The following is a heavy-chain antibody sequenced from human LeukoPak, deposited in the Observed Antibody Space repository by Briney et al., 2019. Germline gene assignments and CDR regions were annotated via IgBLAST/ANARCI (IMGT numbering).Heavy chain of an antibody. V-gene: IGHV4-39*01. J-gene: IGHJ4*02. CDR2: IYYSGST. CDR3: ARLGGSSWYFDY. CDR1: GGSISSSSYY. Sequence: SETLSLTCTVSGGSISSSSYYWGWIRQPPGKGLEWIGSIYYSGSTNYNPSLKSRVTISVDTSKNQFSLKLSSVTAADTAVYYCARLGGSSWYFDYWGQGTLVTVSS. D-gene: IGHD6-13*01.